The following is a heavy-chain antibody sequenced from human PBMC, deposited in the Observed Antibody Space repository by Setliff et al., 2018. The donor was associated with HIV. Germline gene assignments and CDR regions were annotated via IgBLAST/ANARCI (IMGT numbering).Heavy chain of an antibody. CDR3: ATVGGTRYLDY. Sequence: SETLSLTCTVSGGSISSSNYYWGWIRQPPGKGREWIGSIFYSGSANYNPSLTSPVTISQDTSKNQFSLELTSVTAADTAVYYCATVGGTRYLDYWGQGKLVTVSS. D-gene: IGHD1-1*01. J-gene: IGHJ4*02. V-gene: IGHV4-39*07. CDR2: IFYSGSA. CDR1: GGSISSSNYY.